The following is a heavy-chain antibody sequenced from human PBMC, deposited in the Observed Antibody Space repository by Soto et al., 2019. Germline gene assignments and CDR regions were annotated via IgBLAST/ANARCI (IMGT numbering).Heavy chain of an antibody. CDR2: ISYDGSNK. D-gene: IGHD2-15*01. Sequence: GGSLRLSCAASGFTFSSYGMHWVRQAPGKGLEWVAVISYDGSNKYYADSVKGRFTISRDNSKNTLYLQMNSLRAEDTAVYYCAKDCDPGYCSGGSCYLVIRGMDVWGQGTTVTVSS. J-gene: IGHJ6*02. V-gene: IGHV3-30*18. CDR3: AKDCDPGYCSGGSCYLVIRGMDV. CDR1: GFTFSSYG.